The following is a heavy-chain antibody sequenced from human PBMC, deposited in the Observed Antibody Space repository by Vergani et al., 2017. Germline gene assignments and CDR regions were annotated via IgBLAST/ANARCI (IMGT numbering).Heavy chain of an antibody. J-gene: IGHJ4*02. CDR3: TITGGATDY. CDR1: GFTFGDYA. CDR2: IRSKAYGGTT. D-gene: IGHD1-26*01. Sequence: EVQLVESGGGLVQPGRSLRLSCTASGFTFGDYAMSWVRQAPGKGLEWVGFIRSKAYGGTTEYAASGKGRFTISRDDSKSIAYLQMNSLKTEDTAVYYCTITGGATDYWGQGSLVTVSS. V-gene: IGHV3-49*04.